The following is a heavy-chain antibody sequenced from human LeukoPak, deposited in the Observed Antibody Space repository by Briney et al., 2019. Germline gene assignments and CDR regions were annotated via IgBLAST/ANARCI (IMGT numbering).Heavy chain of an antibody. CDR1: GFTFNNYG. CDR3: AKRDAVTEFDY. Sequence: GGSLRLSCAASGFTFNNYGMHWVRQAPGKGLEWVTLIQPDGNDKYYADSVKGRFTVSRDNSENTLYLQLNSLRAEDTAVYYCAKRDAVTEFDYWGQGTLVTVSS. D-gene: IGHD2-21*02. V-gene: IGHV3-30*02. CDR2: IQPDGNDK. J-gene: IGHJ4*02.